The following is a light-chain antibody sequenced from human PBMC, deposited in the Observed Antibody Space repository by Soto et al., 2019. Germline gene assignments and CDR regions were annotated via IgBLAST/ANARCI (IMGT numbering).Light chain of an antibody. CDR2: GAS. CDR3: QQYNNWPPMA. CDR1: QSVSSN. J-gene: IGKJ1*01. V-gene: IGKV3-15*01. Sequence: EIVMTQSPATLSVSPGERATLSCRASQSVSSNLAWYQQKPGQAPRLLIYGASTRATGIPARFSGSESGTEFTLTISSLQSEDFAVYYCQQYNNWPPMAFGQGTKVEIK.